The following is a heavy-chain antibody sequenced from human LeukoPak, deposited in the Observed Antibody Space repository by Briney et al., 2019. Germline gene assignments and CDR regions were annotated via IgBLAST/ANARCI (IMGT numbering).Heavy chain of an antibody. Sequence: ASMKVPCKASGYTFTSYYMHWVRQAPGQGLEWMGIINPSGGSTSYAQKFQGRVTMTRDTSTSTVYMELSSLRSEDTAVYYCARGRDSSGWSNRWYYWGQGTLVTVSS. J-gene: IGHJ4*02. CDR3: ARGRDSSGWSNRWYY. D-gene: IGHD6-19*01. CDR1: GYTFTSYY. V-gene: IGHV1-46*01. CDR2: INPSGGST.